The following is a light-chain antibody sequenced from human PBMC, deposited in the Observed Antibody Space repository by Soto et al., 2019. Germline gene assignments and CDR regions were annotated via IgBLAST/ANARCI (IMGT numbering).Light chain of an antibody. CDR1: SGSVSTNYY. Sequence: QAVVTQEPSFSVSPGGTVTFTCGLSSGSVSTNYYPSWYQQTPGQAPRTLIYNTNSRSSGVPDRFSGSILGNKAALTITGATADDESDYYCVLYMGLGISVFGGGTKLTVL. V-gene: IGLV8-61*01. CDR3: VLYMGLGISV. J-gene: IGLJ2*01. CDR2: NTN.